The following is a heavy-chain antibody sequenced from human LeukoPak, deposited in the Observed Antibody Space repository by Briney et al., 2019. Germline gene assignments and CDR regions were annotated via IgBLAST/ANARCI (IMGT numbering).Heavy chain of an antibody. Sequence: GGSLRLSCAASGFTFSSYAMSWVRQAPGKGLEWVSAISGSGGSTYYADSVKGRFTISRDNSKNTLYLQMNGLRAEDTAVYYCAKNNAVAGIFDYWGQGTLVTVSS. J-gene: IGHJ4*02. D-gene: IGHD6-19*01. CDR2: ISGSGGST. V-gene: IGHV3-23*01. CDR3: AKNNAVAGIFDY. CDR1: GFTFSSYA.